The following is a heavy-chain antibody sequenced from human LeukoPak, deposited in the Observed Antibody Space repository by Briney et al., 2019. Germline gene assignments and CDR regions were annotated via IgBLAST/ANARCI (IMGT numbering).Heavy chain of an antibody. CDR2: VWADGSNT. D-gene: IGHD2-15*01. V-gene: IGHV3-33*01. CDR3: ARGVPSEGYWLDN. J-gene: IGHJ4*02. Sequence: PGGSLRLSCTASGLTFNIYPMHWVRQAPGKGLEWVGVVWADGSNTYYGDSVKGRFTISRGKSENTLYLQMNMGIDDTAVYYCARGVPSEGYWLDNWGQGTLVTVSS. CDR1: GLTFNIYP.